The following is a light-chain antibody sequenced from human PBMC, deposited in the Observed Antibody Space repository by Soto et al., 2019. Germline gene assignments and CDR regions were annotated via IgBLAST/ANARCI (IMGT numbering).Light chain of an antibody. CDR1: SSDIGRYKL. V-gene: IGLV2-23*01. CDR3: CSYSSRVVVV. J-gene: IGLJ2*01. CDR2: EDN. Sequence: QSALTQPASGSGSPGQSITISCTGTSSDIGRYKLVSWYQQHPGKAPKLMIYEDNKRPSGVSNRFSGSKSGNTASLTISGLQAEDEADYYCCSYSSRVVVVFGGGTKLTVL.